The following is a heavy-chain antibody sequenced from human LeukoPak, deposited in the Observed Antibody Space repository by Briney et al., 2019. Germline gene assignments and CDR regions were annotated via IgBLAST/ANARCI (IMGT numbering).Heavy chain of an antibody. CDR1: GFTFSNAW. V-gene: IGHV3-15*01. CDR2: IKSKIDGGTT. Sequence: GGPLRLSCAASGFTFSNAWMNWVRQPPGKGLEWVGRIKSKIDGGTTDYAAPVKGRFSISRDDSKTTLYLQLNSLETEDTAVYFCTTEGRQFEHWGQGTLVTVSS. J-gene: IGHJ4*02. CDR3: TTEGRQFEH. D-gene: IGHD2-15*01.